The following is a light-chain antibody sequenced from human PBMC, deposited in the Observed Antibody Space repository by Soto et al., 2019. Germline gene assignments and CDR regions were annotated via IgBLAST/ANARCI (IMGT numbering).Light chain of an antibody. CDR2: WAS. CDR1: QNILYTNNKNY. J-gene: IGKJ4*01. V-gene: IGKV4-1*01. CDR3: QQCYSAPLT. Sequence: DIVMTQSPDSLAVSLGERATINCKSSQNILYTNNKNYLVWYQQKPGQPPKLLISWASTRESGVPDRFSGRGSGTDFTLTISSLQADDVAVYYCQQCYSAPLTFGGGTKVEI.